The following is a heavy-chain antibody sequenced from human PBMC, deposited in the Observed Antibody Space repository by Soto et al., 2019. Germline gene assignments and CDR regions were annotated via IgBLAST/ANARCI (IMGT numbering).Heavy chain of an antibody. CDR2: ISYDGSNK. CDR1: GFTFSSYA. D-gene: IGHD4-4*01. J-gene: IGHJ2*01. CDR3: ARPLSRDDYNWGYFDL. Sequence: QVQLVESGGGVVQPGRSLRLSCAASGFTFSSYAMDWVRQAPGKGLEWVAVISYDGSNKYYADSVKGRFTISRDNSKNPLYLPMNSLRTEDTAVYYCARPLSRDDYNWGYFDLWGRGTLVTVSS. V-gene: IGHV3-30-3*01.